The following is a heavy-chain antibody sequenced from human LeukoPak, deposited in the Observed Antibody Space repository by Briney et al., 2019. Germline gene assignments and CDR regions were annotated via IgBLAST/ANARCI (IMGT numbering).Heavy chain of an antibody. CDR2: ISNNGGYT. CDR3: AKDNQQLVRGSFDY. D-gene: IGHD6-13*01. J-gene: IGHJ4*02. CDR1: GFTFSSSA. Sequence: GGSLRLSCAASGFTFSSSAMSWVRQAPGKGLEWVSAISNNGGYTYYADSVQGRFTISRNNSKNTLYLQMNSLRAEDTAVYYCAKDNQQLVRGSFDYWGQGTLVTVSS. V-gene: IGHV3-23*01.